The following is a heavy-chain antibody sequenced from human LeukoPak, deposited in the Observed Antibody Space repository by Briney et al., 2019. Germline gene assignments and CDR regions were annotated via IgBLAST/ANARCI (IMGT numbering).Heavy chain of an antibody. CDR3: ARNNYYYGSGSHDY. J-gene: IGHJ4*02. CDR2: ISAYNGNT. V-gene: IGHV1-18*01. CDR1: GYTFTSYG. Sequence: ASVKVSCKASGYTFTSYGISGVRQAPGQGLEWMGWISAYNGNTNYAQKLQGRVTMTTDTSTSTAYMELRSLRSDDTAVYYCARNNYYYGSGSHDYWGQGTLVTVSS. D-gene: IGHD3-10*01.